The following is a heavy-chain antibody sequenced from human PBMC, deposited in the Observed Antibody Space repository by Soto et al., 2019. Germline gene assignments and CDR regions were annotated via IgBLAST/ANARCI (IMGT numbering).Heavy chain of an antibody. CDR2: INHSGST. J-gene: IGHJ4*02. CDR3: ARSPYCSSTSCYWVDY. Sequence: QVQLQQWGAGLLKPSETLSITCAVYGGSFSGYYWSWIRQPPGKGLEWIGEINHSGSTNYNPSLKSRVTISVDTSKNQCSLKLSSVTAADTAVYYCARSPYCSSTSCYWVDYWGQGTLVTVSS. CDR1: GGSFSGYY. V-gene: IGHV4-34*01. D-gene: IGHD2-2*01.